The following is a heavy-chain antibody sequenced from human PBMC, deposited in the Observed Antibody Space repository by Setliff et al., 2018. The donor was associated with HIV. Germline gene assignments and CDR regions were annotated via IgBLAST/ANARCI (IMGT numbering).Heavy chain of an antibody. J-gene: IGHJ4*02. CDR3: ATSNYYDTRGYYIRGHDY. V-gene: IGHV1-18*01. Sequence: ASVKVSCKTSGYTFGSHGISWVRQAPGQGLEWMGWISAYNGSTYYADSVKGRFTISRDNSKNTLYLQMNSLRGEDTAIYYCATSNYYDTRGYYIRGHDYWGQGTLVTVSS. CDR2: ISAYNGST. CDR1: GYTFGSHG. D-gene: IGHD3-3*01.